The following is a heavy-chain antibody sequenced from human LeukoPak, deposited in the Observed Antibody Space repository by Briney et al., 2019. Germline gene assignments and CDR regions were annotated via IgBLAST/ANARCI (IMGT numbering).Heavy chain of an antibody. CDR3: ARDVGARLPGF. V-gene: IGHV4-4*02. CDR1: GGSISSNNW. D-gene: IGHD6-6*01. Sequence: SGTLSLTCTVSGGSISSNNWWSWVRQPPGKGLEWIGEIYHSGSSNYNPSLKSRFTISVDKSKNQFSLKLSSVTAADTAVYYCARDVGARLPGFWGQGTLVTVSS. J-gene: IGHJ4*02. CDR2: IYHSGSS.